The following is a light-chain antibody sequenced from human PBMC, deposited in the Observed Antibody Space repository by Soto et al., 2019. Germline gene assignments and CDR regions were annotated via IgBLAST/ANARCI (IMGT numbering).Light chain of an antibody. V-gene: IGKV1-5*03. CDR3: QEYKNDYGT. CDR1: QSIDTW. J-gene: IGKJ1*01. CDR2: KAS. Sequence: DIQMTQSPATLAASVGDRVSLTCRASQSIDTWLAWYQQKPGKAPNLLIYKASRLESGVPSRFSGSGSGTEFTHTISSLQPEDFGSYYCQEYKNDYGTFGQGTKVEIK.